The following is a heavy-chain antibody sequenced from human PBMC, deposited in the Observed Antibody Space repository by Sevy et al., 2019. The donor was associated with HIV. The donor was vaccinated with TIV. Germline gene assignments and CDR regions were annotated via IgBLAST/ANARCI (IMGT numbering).Heavy chain of an antibody. CDR1: GFTVSSNY. Sequence: VGSLRLSCAASGFTVSSNYMSWVRQAPGKGLEWVSVIYSGGSTYYADSVKGRFTISRDNSKNTLYLQMNSLRAEDTAVYYCARARSHDGFDIWGQGTMVTVSS. CDR3: ARARSHDGFDI. J-gene: IGHJ3*02. CDR2: IYSGGST. V-gene: IGHV3-53*01.